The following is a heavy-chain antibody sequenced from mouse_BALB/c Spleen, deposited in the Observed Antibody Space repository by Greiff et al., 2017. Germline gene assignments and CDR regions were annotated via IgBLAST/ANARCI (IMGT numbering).Heavy chain of an antibody. V-gene: IGHV2-2*02. CDR3: AATGTGFDY. J-gene: IGHJ2*01. Sequence: VQLQQSGPSLVQPSQSLSITCTVSGFSLTSYGVHWVRQSPGKGLEWLGVIWSGGSTDYNAAFISRLSISKDNSKSQVFFKMNSLQANDTAIYYCAATGTGFDYWGQGTTLTVSS. CDR1: GFSLTSYG. D-gene: IGHD4-1*02. CDR2: IWSGGST.